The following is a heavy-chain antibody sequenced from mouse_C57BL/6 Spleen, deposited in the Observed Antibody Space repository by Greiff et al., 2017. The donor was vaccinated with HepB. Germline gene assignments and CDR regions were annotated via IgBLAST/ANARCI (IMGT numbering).Heavy chain of an antibody. CDR1: GYTFTSYW. Sequence: QVQLQQPGAELVKPGASVKLSCKASGYTFTSYWMHWVKQRPGRGLEWIGRIDPNSGGTKYNEKFKSKATLTVDKPSSTAHMQLSSLTSEDSAVYYWARSACDYDVDYWGQGTLVTVSA. J-gene: IGHJ3*01. CDR2: IDPNSGGT. V-gene: IGHV1-72*01. D-gene: IGHD2-4*01. CDR3: ARSACDYDVDY.